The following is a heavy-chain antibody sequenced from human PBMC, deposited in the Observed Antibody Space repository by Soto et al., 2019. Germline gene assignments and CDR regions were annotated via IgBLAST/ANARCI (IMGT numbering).Heavy chain of an antibody. V-gene: IGHV4-59*01. J-gene: IGHJ4*02. CDR1: GGSISSYY. D-gene: IGHD3-10*01. CDR2: IYYSGST. CDR3: AREQSITMVRGVII. Sequence: SETLSLTCTVSGGSISSYYWSWIRQPPGKGLEWIGYIYYSGSTNYNPSLKSRVTISVDTSKNQFSLKLSSVTAADTAVYYCAREQSITMVRGVIIWGQGTLVTVSS.